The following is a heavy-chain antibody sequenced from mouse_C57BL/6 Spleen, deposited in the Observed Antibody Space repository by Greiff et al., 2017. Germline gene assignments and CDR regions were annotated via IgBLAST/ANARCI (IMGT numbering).Heavy chain of an antibody. CDR2: IDPSDSYT. J-gene: IGHJ4*01. V-gene: IGHV1-59*01. D-gene: IGHD2-5*01. CDR1: GYTFTSYW. CDR3: ASVYSNSPMDY. Sequence: QVQLQQPGAELVRPGTSVKLSCKASGYTFTSYWMHWVKQRPGQGLEWIGVIDPSDSYTNYNQKFKGKATLTVDTSSSTAYMQLSSLTSEDSAVYYCASVYSNSPMDYWGQGTSVTVSS.